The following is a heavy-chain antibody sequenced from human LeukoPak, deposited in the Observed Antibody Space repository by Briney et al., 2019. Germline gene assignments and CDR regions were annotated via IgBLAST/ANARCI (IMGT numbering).Heavy chain of an antibody. D-gene: IGHD5/OR15-5a*01. J-gene: IGHJ6*03. Sequence: GASVKVSCKASGYTFTSYGISWVRQAPGQGLEWMGWISTYNGNTNYAQKLQGRVTMTTDTSTSTAYMELRSLRSDDTAVYYCARVSHPNSVYYMDVWGKGTTVTVSS. CDR1: GYTFTSYG. V-gene: IGHV1-18*01. CDR3: ARVSHPNSVYYMDV. CDR2: ISTYNGNT.